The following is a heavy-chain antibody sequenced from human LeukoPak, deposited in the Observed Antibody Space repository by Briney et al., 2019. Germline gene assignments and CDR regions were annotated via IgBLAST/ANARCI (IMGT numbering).Heavy chain of an antibody. J-gene: IGHJ6*03. Sequence: GESLKISCKGSGYSFTSYWIGWVRQMPGKGLEWMGIIYPGDSDTIYSPSFQGQVTISADKSISTAYLQWSSLKASDTAMYYCAKIAAVGSYYYYYYMDVWGKGTTVTVSS. CDR2: IYPGDSDT. CDR1: GYSFTSYW. CDR3: AKIAAVGSYYYYYYMDV. V-gene: IGHV5-51*01. D-gene: IGHD6-13*01.